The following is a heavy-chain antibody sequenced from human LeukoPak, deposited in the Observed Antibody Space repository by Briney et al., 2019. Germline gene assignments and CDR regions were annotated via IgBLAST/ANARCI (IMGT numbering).Heavy chain of an antibody. CDR2: FDLEDGET. CDR1: GYSLTELS. D-gene: IGHD3-10*01. Sequence: ASEKVSCKVSGYSLTELSLHWVRQAPATGIEWMGGFDLEDGETTYAQKFQGRVTMTEDTSTDTASLELSSLRSEDTAVYYCATHAGSGSYFVIVLDYWGQGTLVTVSS. CDR3: ATHAGSGSYFVIVLDY. J-gene: IGHJ4*02. V-gene: IGHV1-24*01.